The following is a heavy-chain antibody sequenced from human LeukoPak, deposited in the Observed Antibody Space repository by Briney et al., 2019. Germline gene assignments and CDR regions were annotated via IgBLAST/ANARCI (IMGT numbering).Heavy chain of an antibody. CDR1: GFTFSSYA. D-gene: IGHD3-10*01. CDR2: ISYDGSNK. V-gene: IGHV3-30-3*01. Sequence: GGSLRLSCAASGFTFSSYAMHWVRQAPGKGLEWVAVISYDGSNKYYADSVKGRFTISRDNSKNTLYLQMNSLRTEDTAVYYCASDGFGELLYGSAPHYFDYWGQGTLVTVSS. CDR3: ASDGFGELLYGSAPHYFDY. J-gene: IGHJ4*02.